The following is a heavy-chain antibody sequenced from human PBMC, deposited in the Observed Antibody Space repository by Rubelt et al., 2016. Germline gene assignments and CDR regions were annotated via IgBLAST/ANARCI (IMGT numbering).Heavy chain of an antibody. D-gene: IGHD5-24*01. CDR2: INPSGGSK. J-gene: IGHJ4*02. CDR3: ARTKTVEMAAIPLAY. Sequence: QVQLVQSGAEVKKPGASVKVSCKASGYTFTSYYMHWVRQAPGQGLEWMGIINPSGGSKSYEQKFQGVVTMTRDTSTSTVYMELSSLRSEDTAVYYCARTKTVEMAAIPLAYWGQGTLVTVSS. V-gene: IGHV1-46*01. CDR1: GYTFTSYY.